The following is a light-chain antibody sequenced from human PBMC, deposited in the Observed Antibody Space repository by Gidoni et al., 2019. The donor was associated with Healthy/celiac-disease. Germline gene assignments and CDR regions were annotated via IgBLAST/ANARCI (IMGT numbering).Light chain of an antibody. J-gene: IGLJ3*02. CDR2: RNN. CDR3: SAWDSSLSAQV. Sequence: QAGPTQPPSVSKGLRQTATLTCTGNSNNVGNQGAAWLQQHQGHPPKLLSYRNNNRPSGISERLSASRSGNTASLTITGLQPEDEADYYCSAWDSSLSAQVFGGGTKLTVL. CDR1: SNNVGNQG. V-gene: IGLV10-54*01.